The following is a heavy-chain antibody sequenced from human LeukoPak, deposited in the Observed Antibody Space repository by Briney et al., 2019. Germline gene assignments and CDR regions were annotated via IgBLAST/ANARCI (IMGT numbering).Heavy chain of an antibody. V-gene: IGHV3-30*03. CDR1: GFTFSSYG. J-gene: IGHJ4*02. CDR2: ISYDGSNK. CDR3: ASSLGWLQGLGGVFDY. D-gene: IGHD5-24*01. Sequence: GGSLRLSCAASGFTFSSYGMHWVRQAPGKGLEWVAVISYDGSNKYFADSVKGRFTISRDNSKNTLYLQMNSLRAEDTAVYYCASSLGWLQGLGGVFDYWGQGTLVTVSS.